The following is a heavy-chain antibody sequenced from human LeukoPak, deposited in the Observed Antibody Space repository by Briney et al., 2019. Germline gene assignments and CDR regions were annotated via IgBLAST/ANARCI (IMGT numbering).Heavy chain of an antibody. V-gene: IGHV1-46*01. Sequence: ASVKVSCTASGYTFTSYYMHWVRQAPGQGLEWMGIINPSGGSTSYAQKFQGRVTMTRDTSTSTVYMELSSLRSEDTAVYYCASLWFGELSRDYWGQGTLVTVSS. D-gene: IGHD3-10*01. J-gene: IGHJ4*02. CDR2: INPSGGST. CDR3: ASLWFGELSRDY. CDR1: GYTFTSYY.